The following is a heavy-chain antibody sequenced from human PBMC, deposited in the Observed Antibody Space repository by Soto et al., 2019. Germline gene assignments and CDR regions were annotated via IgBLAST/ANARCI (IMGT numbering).Heavy chain of an antibody. V-gene: IGHV4-59*01. Sequence: SETLSLTCSVSGGSINSYYCSWIRQPPGKGLEWIGYIFYSGRSGSTNYKPSLKSRVTISVDTSKNQFSLKVSSVTAAETAVYYCAKTALGWLDPWGQGTLVTVSS. CDR1: GGSINSYY. J-gene: IGHJ5*02. CDR2: IFYSGRSGST. CDR3: AKTALGWLDP. D-gene: IGHD2-21*02.